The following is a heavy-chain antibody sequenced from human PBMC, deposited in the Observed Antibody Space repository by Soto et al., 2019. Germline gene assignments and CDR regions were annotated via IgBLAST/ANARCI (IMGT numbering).Heavy chain of an antibody. J-gene: IGHJ4*02. CDR1: GFTFISYA. V-gene: IGHV3-23*01. Sequence: GGSLRLSCAASGFTFISYAMSWVRQAPGKGLEWVSAISGSGGSTYYADSVKGRFTISRDNSKNTLYLQMNSLRAEDTAVYYCAKVPYYYDSSGYYQEVWGQGTLVTVSS. CDR2: ISGSGGST. CDR3: AKVPYYYDSSGYYQEV. D-gene: IGHD3-22*01.